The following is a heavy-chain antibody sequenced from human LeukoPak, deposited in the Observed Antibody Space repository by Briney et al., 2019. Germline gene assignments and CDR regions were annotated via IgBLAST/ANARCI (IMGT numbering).Heavy chain of an antibody. J-gene: IGHJ3*02. CDR3: AKDMHYYDSSGYYWSDAFDI. CDR2: ISYDGSNK. CDR1: GFTFSNYA. D-gene: IGHD3-22*01. Sequence: GGSLRLSCAASGFTFSNYAMSWVRQAPGKGLEWVAVISYDGSNKYYADSVKGRFTISRDNAKNSLYLQMNSLRAEDTALYYCAKDMHYYDSSGYYWSDAFDIWGQGTMVTVSS. V-gene: IGHV3-30*18.